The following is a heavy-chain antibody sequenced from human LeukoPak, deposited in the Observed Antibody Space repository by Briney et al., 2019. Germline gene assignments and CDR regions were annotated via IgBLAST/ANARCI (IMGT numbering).Heavy chain of an antibody. J-gene: IGHJ5*02. Sequence: ASVKVSCKASGYTFTSYDINWVRQATGQGLGCMGWMNPNSGNTGYAQKFQGRVTMTRNTSISTAYMELSSLRSEDTAVYYCARGRSYYDSSGYSPWGQGTLVTVSS. CDR1: GYTFTSYD. CDR2: MNPNSGNT. CDR3: ARGRSYYDSSGYSP. V-gene: IGHV1-8*01. D-gene: IGHD3-22*01.